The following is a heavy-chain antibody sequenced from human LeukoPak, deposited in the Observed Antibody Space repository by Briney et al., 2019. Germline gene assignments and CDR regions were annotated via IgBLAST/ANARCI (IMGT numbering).Heavy chain of an antibody. J-gene: IGHJ4*02. V-gene: IGHV3-49*04. Sequence: GGSLRLSCAPSGFTFGDYTMSWVRQAPGKGLEWVGFIRSKAYGRTIEYAASVKGRFTISRDDSKSIAYLQMNSLKTEDTAVYYCTRYCSGKCYEEMDYWGQGTLVTVSS. D-gene: IGHD2-15*01. CDR1: GFTFGDYT. CDR3: TRYCSGKCYEEMDY. CDR2: IRSKAYGRTI.